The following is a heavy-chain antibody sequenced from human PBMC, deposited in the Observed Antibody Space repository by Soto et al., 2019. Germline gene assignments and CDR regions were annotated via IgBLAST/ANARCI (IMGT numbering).Heavy chain of an antibody. CDR3: AREGEYSYGYFDS. CDR2: IYYGGTT. CDR1: GGSIISSY. V-gene: IGHV4-59*01. J-gene: IGHJ4*02. D-gene: IGHD5-18*01. Sequence: PSETLSLTCTVSGGSIISSYWSWIRQPPGKGLEWIGYIYYGGTTNYNPSLKSRVTVSVETSKNQYSLNLRSVTAADTAMYYCAREGEYSYGYFDSWGQGIRVTVSS.